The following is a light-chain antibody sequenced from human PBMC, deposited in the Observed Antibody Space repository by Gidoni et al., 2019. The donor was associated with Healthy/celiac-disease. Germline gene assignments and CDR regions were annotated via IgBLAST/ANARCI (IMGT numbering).Light chain of an antibody. CDR3: CSYAGSSFVV. CDR2: EGS. V-gene: IGLV2-23*01. J-gene: IGLJ2*01. Sequence: SARTQPATVSGTPGKSITTSCTGTSSDAGSYNLVPWYQQHPGKAPKLMIYEGSKRPSGVSNRFSGSKSGHTSSLTSSGLQAEDEADYYCCSYAGSSFVVFGGGTKLTVL. CDR1: SSDAGSYNL.